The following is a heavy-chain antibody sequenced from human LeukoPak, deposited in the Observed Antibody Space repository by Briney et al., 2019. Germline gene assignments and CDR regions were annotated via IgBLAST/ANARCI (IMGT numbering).Heavy chain of an antibody. V-gene: IGHV4-38-2*02. CDR1: GYSISSGYY. J-gene: IGHJ4*02. CDR3: ARDGPWKSDC. CDR2: INHSGST. Sequence: PSETLSLTCTVSGYSISSGYYWGWIRPPPGKGLEWIGEINHSGSTNYHPSLKSRVTISVDTSKNQFSLKLSSMTAADTAVYYCARDGPWKSDCWGQGTLVTVSS. D-gene: IGHD1-1*01.